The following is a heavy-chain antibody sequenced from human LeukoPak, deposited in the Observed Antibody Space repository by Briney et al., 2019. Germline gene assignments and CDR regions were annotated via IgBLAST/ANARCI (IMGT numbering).Heavy chain of an antibody. CDR3: AGGVWPRSNY. CDR1: GFTFSSYW. Sequence: GGSLRLSCAASGFTFSSYWMTWVRQAPGRGLEWVANIHQDGSIQFYVDSVKGRFTVSRDNARNLLYLQMNGLRAEDTAIYYCAGGVWPRSNYWGQGTLVTVSS. J-gene: IGHJ4*02. V-gene: IGHV3-7*01. CDR2: IHQDGSIQ. D-gene: IGHD6-13*01.